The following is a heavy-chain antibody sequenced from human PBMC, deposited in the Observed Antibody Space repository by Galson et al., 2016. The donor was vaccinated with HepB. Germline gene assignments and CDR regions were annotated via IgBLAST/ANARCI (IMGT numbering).Heavy chain of an antibody. D-gene: IGHD2-21*02. CDR3: ARDGLRWSPVEYFHQ. V-gene: IGHV3-9*01. J-gene: IGHJ1*01. CDR2: VSWTSGGI. CDR1: GFTFDDST. Sequence: SLRLSCADPGFTFDDSTLHRVRQAPGKGLEWVSGVSWTSGGIDSADSEKGRFTIFRENAKNSLYLQINSLTAEDTALYYCARDGLRWSPVEYFHQWGQGTLVTVSS.